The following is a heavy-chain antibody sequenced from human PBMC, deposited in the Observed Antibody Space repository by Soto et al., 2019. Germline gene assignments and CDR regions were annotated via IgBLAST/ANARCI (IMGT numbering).Heavy chain of an antibody. Sequence: EVQLVESGGGLVQPGGSLRLSCAASGFTFSSYDMHWVRQATGKGLEWVSAIGTAGDTYYPGSVKGRFTISRENAKYSLYLQMNSLRAEDTAVYYCARSRRPYYYDSSGYYYSGHYYGMDVWGQGTTVTVSS. J-gene: IGHJ6*02. CDR3: ARSRRPYYYDSSGYYYSGHYYGMDV. CDR2: IGTAGDT. CDR1: GFTFSSYD. D-gene: IGHD3-22*01. V-gene: IGHV3-13*01.